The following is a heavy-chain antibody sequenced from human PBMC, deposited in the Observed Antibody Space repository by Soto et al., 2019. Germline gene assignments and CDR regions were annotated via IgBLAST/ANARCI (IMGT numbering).Heavy chain of an antibody. J-gene: IGHJ5*02. Sequence: SETLSLTCTVSGGSISSYYWSWIRQPPGKGLEWIGYIYYSGSTNYNPSLKSRVTISVDTSKNQFSLKLSSVTAADTAVYYCAREGRAAEYNWFDPWGQGTLVTVSS. CDR2: IYYSGST. V-gene: IGHV4-59*01. D-gene: IGHD6-25*01. CDR1: GGSISSYY. CDR3: AREGRAAEYNWFDP.